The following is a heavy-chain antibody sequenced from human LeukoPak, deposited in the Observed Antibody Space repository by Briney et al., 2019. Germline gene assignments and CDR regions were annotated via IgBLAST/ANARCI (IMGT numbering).Heavy chain of an antibody. CDR1: GFTFSDYA. V-gene: IGHV3-30-3*01. CDR3: AKGTLKYYFDY. CDR2: LSYGGTNK. Sequence: PGGSLRLSCAASGFTFSDYAMHWVRQAPGKGLEWVAVLSYGGTNKYYADSVKGRFTISRDNSKNTMFLQMNSLRAEDTAVYYCAKGTLKYYFDYWGQGTLVTVSS. J-gene: IGHJ4*02.